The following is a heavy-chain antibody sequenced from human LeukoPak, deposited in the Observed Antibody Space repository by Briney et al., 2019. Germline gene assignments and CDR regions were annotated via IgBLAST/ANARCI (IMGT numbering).Heavy chain of an antibody. Sequence: GGSLRLSCAASGFTFSSYSMNWVRQAPGKGLELVSYIGGSDSTIYYADSVKGRFTISRDNAKNSLYLQMNSLRAEDTAVYYCARGAEWFDPWGQGTLVTVSS. V-gene: IGHV3-48*04. CDR3: ARGAEWFDP. CDR1: GFTFSSYS. CDR2: IGGSDSTI. J-gene: IGHJ5*02.